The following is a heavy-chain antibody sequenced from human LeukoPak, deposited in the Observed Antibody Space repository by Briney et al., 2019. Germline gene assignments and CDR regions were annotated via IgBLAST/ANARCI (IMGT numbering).Heavy chain of an antibody. J-gene: IGHJ3*02. CDR1: GDSFSRNTYS. CDR3: TRRGSMGGSFVGAFDI. V-gene: IGHV4-39*01. CDR2: IYYTGRT. D-gene: IGHD1-26*01. Sequence: SETLSLTCTVSGDSFSRNTYSWGWIRQPPGKGLEWIGSIYYTGRTFYNPSLKSRVTISVDTSKNQFSLKLSSVTAADTAVYYCTRRGSMGGSFVGAFDIWGQGTMVTVSS.